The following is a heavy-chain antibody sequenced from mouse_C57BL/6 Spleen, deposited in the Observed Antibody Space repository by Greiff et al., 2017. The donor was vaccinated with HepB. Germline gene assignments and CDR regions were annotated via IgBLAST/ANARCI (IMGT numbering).Heavy chain of an antibody. CDR2: IDPSDSYT. Sequence: VQLQQPGAELVMPGASVKLSCKASGYTFTSYWMHWVKQRPGQGLEWIGEIDPSDSYTNYNQKFKGKSTLTVDKSSSTAYMQLSSLTSEDSAVYYCARRGYGSSYWYFDVCGTGTTVTVSS. CDR3: ARRGYGSSYWYFDV. J-gene: IGHJ1*03. CDR1: GYTFTSYW. D-gene: IGHD1-1*01. V-gene: IGHV1-69*01.